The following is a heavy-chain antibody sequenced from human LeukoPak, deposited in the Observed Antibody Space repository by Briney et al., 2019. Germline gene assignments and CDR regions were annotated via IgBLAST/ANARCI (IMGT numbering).Heavy chain of an antibody. D-gene: IGHD3-10*01. CDR2: IIPIFGTA. CDR3: ARAFAESSSAAEENGFDP. CDR1: GGTFSSYA. Sequence: SVKVSCKASGGTFSSYAISWVRQAPGQGLEWMGGIIPIFGTANYAQKFQGRVTITTDESTSTAYMELSSLRSEDTAVYYCARAFAESSSAAEENGFDPWGQGTLVSVSS. V-gene: IGHV1-69*05. J-gene: IGHJ5*02.